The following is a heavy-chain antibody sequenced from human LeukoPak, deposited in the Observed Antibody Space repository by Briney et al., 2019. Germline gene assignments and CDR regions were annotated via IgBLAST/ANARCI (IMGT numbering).Heavy chain of an antibody. CDR1: GFTFSSYA. Sequence: GGSLRLSCAASGFTFSSYAMHWVRQAPGKGLEWVAVISYDGSNKYYADSVKGRFTISRDNSKNTLYLQMNSLRAGDTAVYYCARDSGLKFDPWGQGTLVTVSS. CDR2: ISYDGSNK. V-gene: IGHV3-30-3*01. CDR3: ARDSGLKFDP. D-gene: IGHD3/OR15-3a*01. J-gene: IGHJ5*02.